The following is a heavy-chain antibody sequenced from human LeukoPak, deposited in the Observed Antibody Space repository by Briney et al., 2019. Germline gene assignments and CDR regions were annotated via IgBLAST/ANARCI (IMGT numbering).Heavy chain of an antibody. CDR3: AKDLRRRYYFGSGSRGGTFDI. CDR1: GFTFSSYS. J-gene: IGHJ3*02. V-gene: IGHV3-74*01. CDR2: IKSDGSAT. Sequence: PGGSLRLSCAASGFTFSSYSMHWVRQAPGKGLVWVSRIKSDGSATTYADSVKGRFTISRDNAKNTLYLQMNSLRGEDTAVYYCAKDLRRRYYFGSGSRGGTFDIWGQGTMVTVSS. D-gene: IGHD3-10*01.